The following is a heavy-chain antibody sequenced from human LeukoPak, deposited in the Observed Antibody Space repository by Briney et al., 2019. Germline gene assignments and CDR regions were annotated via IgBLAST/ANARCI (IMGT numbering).Heavy chain of an antibody. Sequence: GGSPRLSCAASGFTFSSYWMHWVRQAPGKGLVWVSRINSDGSSTSYADSVKGRFTISRDNAKNTLYLQMNSLRAEDTAVYYCARTQDYGDYKGFDYWGQGTLVTVSS. CDR2: INSDGSST. J-gene: IGHJ4*02. V-gene: IGHV3-74*01. CDR3: ARTQDYGDYKGFDY. CDR1: GFTFSSYW. D-gene: IGHD4-17*01.